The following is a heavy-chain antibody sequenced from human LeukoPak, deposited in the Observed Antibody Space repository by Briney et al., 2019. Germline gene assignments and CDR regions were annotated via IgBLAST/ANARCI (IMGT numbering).Heavy chain of an antibody. D-gene: IGHD3-10*01. V-gene: IGHV4-34*01. CDR2: INHGGSA. CDR3: ARGPPPGATAYGVVDS. CDR1: GEPFSEYY. J-gene: IGHJ5*01. Sequence: PSETLSLTCAVYGEPFSEYYWIWIRQPPGKGLEWIGEINHGGSANYNPSLKSRIGISVDTSKNQFSLRLSSVTAADTAVYYCARGPPPGATAYGVVDSWGQGTLVTVSS.